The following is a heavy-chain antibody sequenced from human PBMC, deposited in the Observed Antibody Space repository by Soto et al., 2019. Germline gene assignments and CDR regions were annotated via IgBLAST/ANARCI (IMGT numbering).Heavy chain of an antibody. CDR1: GYTFSNYG. Sequence: QVQLVQSGGEVKRPGDSVKVSCKTSGYTFSNYGITWVRQAPGQPLEWLGWISLYSDGTNYAQKFQGRGSMTTDTSTPTAYMELRSLRSDDTAVYYCARVVPGAEAWFGPWGQGTLVTVSS. J-gene: IGHJ5*02. V-gene: IGHV1-18*01. CDR3: ARVVPGAEAWFGP. D-gene: IGHD2-2*01. CDR2: ISLYSDGT.